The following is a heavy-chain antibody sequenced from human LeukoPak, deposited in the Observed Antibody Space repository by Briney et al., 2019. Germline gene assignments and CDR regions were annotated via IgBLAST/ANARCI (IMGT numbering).Heavy chain of an antibody. J-gene: IGHJ3*01. Sequence: PSETLSLTCAVHGGSFSGYLWSWIRQPPGKGLEYIGEINHSGYTTRNPSLKSRVTISVDTSKNQFSLNMISVTAADTAVYYCARHEFGSSSAAFDSWGQGTMVIASS. D-gene: IGHD6-6*01. CDR3: ARHEFGSSSAAFDS. V-gene: IGHV4-34*01. CDR2: INHSGYT. CDR1: GGSFSGYL.